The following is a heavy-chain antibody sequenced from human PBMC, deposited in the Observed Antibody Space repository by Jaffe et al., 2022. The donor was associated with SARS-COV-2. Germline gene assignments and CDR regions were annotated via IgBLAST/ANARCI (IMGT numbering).Heavy chain of an antibody. CDR1: GGSISSGDYY. J-gene: IGHJ3*02. Sequence: QVQLQESGPGLVKPSQTLSLTCTVSGGSISSGDYYWSWIRQPPGKGLEWIGYIYYSGSTYYNPSLKSRVTISVDTSKNQFSLKLSSVTAADTAVYYCARERADSSGYYFLSYAFDIWGQGTMVTVSS. CDR3: ARERADSSGYYFLSYAFDI. D-gene: IGHD3-22*01. CDR2: IYYSGST. V-gene: IGHV4-30-4*01.